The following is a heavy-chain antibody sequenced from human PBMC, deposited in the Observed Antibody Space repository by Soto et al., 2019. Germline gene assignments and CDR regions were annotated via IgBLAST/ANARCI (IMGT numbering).Heavy chain of an antibody. CDR3: ATDLRRFGELLYDAFDI. D-gene: IGHD3-10*01. CDR2: IIPIFGTA. J-gene: IGHJ3*02. CDR1: GGTFSSYA. V-gene: IGHV1-69*13. Sequence: SVKVSCKASGGTFSSYAISWVRQAPGQGLEWMGGIIPIFGTANYAQKFQGRVTITADESTSTAYMELSSLRSEDTAVYYCATDLRRFGELLYDAFDIWGQGTMVTVSS.